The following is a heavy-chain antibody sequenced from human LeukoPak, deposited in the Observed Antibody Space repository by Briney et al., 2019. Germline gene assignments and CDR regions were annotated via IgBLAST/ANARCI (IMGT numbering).Heavy chain of an antibody. CDR2: INPNSGGT. CDR1: GYTFAGYY. J-gene: IGHJ6*03. Sequence: ASVKVSCKASGYTFAGYYMQWVRQAPGQGLEWMGWINPNSGGTNYAQKFQGRVTMTRDTSISTAYMELSSLRSDDSAVYYCARGVSGAYYYYYMDVWGKGTTVTVSS. D-gene: IGHD1-26*01. CDR3: ARGVSGAYYYYYMDV. V-gene: IGHV1-2*02.